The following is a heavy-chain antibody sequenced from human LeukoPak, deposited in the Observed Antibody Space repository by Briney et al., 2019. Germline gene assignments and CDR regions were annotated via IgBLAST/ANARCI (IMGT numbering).Heavy chain of an antibody. Sequence: SETLSFTCTVSGGSINNYYWSWVRQPPGAGLEWLAYIYYTGSTNYNPSLKTRLTISVDTSKNQFSLRLNSVTAADTAVYYCARFSQYYDSPTHYLDYWGQGILVTVSS. CDR2: IYYTGST. J-gene: IGHJ4*02. CDR1: GGSINNYY. CDR3: ARFSQYYDSPTHYLDY. V-gene: IGHV4-59*08. D-gene: IGHD3-16*01.